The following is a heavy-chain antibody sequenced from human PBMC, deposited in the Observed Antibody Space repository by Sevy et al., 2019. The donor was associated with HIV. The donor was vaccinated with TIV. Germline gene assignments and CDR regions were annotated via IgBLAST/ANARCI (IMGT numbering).Heavy chain of an antibody. V-gene: IGHV4-4*07. Sequence: SETLSLTCTVSGGSISSYYWSWIRQPAGKGLEWIGRIYTSGSTNYNPSLKSRVTMSVDTSKNQFSLKLSFVTAADTAVYYCARDLDDILTGYYGYYYYYGMDVWGQGTTVTVSS. CDR3: ARDLDDILTGYYGYYYYYGMDV. CDR1: GGSISSYY. CDR2: IYTSGST. J-gene: IGHJ6*02. D-gene: IGHD3-9*01.